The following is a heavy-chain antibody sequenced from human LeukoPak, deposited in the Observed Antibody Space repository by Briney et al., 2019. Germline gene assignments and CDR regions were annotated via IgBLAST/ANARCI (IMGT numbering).Heavy chain of an antibody. J-gene: IGHJ4*02. D-gene: IGHD4-23*01. CDR1: GFTFSSYG. CDR2: IWYDGSNK. CDR3: ARGYGGTYYIDY. V-gene: IGHV3-33*01. Sequence: GGSLRLSCAASGFTFSSYGMHWVRQAPGKGLEWVAVIWYDGSNKYYADSVKGRFTISRDNSKNTRYLQMNRLRAEDTAVYYCARGYGGTYYIDYWGQGTLVTVSS.